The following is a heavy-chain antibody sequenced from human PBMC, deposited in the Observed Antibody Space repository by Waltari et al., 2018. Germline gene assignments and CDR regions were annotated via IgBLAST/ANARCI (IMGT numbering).Heavy chain of an antibody. Sequence: EVQLLESGGGLVQPGGSPRLSCAASGFTFSNYAMSWVRQAPGKGLEWVSIISGSGGATYYADSVKGRFTISRDNSKNTLYLQMNSLRAEDTAIYYCASSIAVAGINWFDPWGQGTLVTVSS. CDR1: GFTFSNYA. CDR3: ASSIAVAGINWFDP. J-gene: IGHJ5*02. CDR2: ISGSGGAT. D-gene: IGHD6-19*01. V-gene: IGHV3-23*01.